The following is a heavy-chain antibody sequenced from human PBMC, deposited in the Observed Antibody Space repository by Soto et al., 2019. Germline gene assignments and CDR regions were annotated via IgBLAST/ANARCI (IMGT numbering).Heavy chain of an antibody. D-gene: IGHD5-12*01. Sequence: QVQLVQSGAEVKETGSSVKVSCKASGVGNLRDYRTTWVRRAPGQGLEWMGGIIPKLGSANYAQNFQGRVTITSHESTNTVYMELRSLRSDDTVVYYCARGGEGYNFFAVYWGQGTPVTVSS. CDR1: GVGNLRDYR. V-gene: IGHV1-69*01. CDR3: ARGGEGYNFFAVY. CDR2: IIPKLGSA. J-gene: IGHJ4*02.